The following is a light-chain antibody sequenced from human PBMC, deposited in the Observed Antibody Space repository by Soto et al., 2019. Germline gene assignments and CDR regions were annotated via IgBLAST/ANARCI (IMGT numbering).Light chain of an antibody. CDR2: EVS. Sequence: QSVLTQPASVSGSPGQSITISCTGTSSVVGGYNYVSWYQQHPGKAPKLMIYEVSNRPSGVSNRFSGSKSGNTASLTISGLQAENEADYYCSSYTSSSTYVFGTGTKLTVL. J-gene: IGLJ1*01. CDR1: SSVVGGYNY. V-gene: IGLV2-14*01. CDR3: SSYTSSSTYV.